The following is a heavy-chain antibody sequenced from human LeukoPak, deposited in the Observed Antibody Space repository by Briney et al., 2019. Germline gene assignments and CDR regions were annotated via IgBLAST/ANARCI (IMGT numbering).Heavy chain of an antibody. CDR3: ARHRNSGSHYRPDAFDI. CDR2: IWYDGSNK. CDR1: GITFSSYG. V-gene: IGHV3-33*01. J-gene: IGHJ3*02. D-gene: IGHD1-26*01. Sequence: LSGGSLRLSCSASGITFSSYGMNWVRQAPGKGLEWVAVIWYDGSNKYYGDSVKGRFTISRDNSKNTLYLQMNSLRAEDTAVYYCARHRNSGSHYRPDAFDIWGQGTMVTVSS.